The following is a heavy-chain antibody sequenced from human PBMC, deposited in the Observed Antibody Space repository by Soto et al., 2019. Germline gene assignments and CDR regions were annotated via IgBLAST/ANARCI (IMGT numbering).Heavy chain of an antibody. D-gene: IGHD6-13*01. Sequence: QKHGKGLEGMVIIYPGDSDTRYSPSFQGQVTISADKSINTTYLQWSSLKASDTAIYYCARQAAAGKYYYAMDVWGQGTTVTVYS. CDR3: ARQAAAGKYYYAMDV. V-gene: IGHV5-51*01. J-gene: IGHJ6*02. CDR2: IYPGDSDT.